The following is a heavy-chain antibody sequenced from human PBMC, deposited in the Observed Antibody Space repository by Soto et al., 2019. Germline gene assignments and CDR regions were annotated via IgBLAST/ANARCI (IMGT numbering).Heavy chain of an antibody. CDR3: ARDLIGGGSYGESDY. CDR2: ISGSGDST. J-gene: IGHJ4*02. Sequence: PGGSLRLSCAASGFTVSSNYMSWVRQAPGKGLEWVSGISGSGDSTYYADSVKGRFTISRDNSKNTLYLQMNSLRAEDTAVYYCARDLIGGGSYGESDYWGQGTRVTVSS. V-gene: IGHV3-23*01. CDR1: GFTVSSNY. D-gene: IGHD1-26*01.